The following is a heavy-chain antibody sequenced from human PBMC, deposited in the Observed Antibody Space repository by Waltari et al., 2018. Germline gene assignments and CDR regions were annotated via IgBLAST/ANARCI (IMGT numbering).Heavy chain of an antibody. CDR1: GFTFSSYA. CDR3: ARGGYVVTDLDY. Sequence: VQLVESGGGVVQPGRSLRLSCAASGFTFSSYAMPWVRQTPGKGLEWVAVISYDGSNKYYADSVKGRFTISRDNSKNTLYLQMNSLRAEDTAVYYCARGGYVVTDLDYWGQGTLVTVSS. CDR2: ISYDGSNK. D-gene: IGHD2-21*02. V-gene: IGHV3-30-3*01. J-gene: IGHJ4*02.